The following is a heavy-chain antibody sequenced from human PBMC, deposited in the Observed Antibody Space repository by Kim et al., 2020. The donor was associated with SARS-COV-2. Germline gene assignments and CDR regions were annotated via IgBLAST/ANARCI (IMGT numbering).Heavy chain of an antibody. CDR3: ATTAAVAGDYYFDY. J-gene: IGHJ4*02. D-gene: IGHD6-19*01. V-gene: IGHV4-39*01. Sequence: NPSLKSRVTISVDTSKNQFSLKLSSVTAADTAVYYCATTAAVAGDYYFDYWGQGTLVTVSS.